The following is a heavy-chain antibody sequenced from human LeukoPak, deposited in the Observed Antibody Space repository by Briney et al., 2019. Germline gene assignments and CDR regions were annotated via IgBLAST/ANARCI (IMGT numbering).Heavy chain of an antibody. CDR3: ARDASVNIFSYYGLDV. Sequence: SETLSLTCTVSGGSIGSANYYWRWIRQPPGKGLEWLGHIYYSGSTYYNPSLKSRVAMSLDTSKNQFSLKLSSVTAADTAVYYCARDASVNIFSYYGLDVWGQGTTVIVSS. V-gene: IGHV4-30-4*01. CDR1: GGSIGSANYY. D-gene: IGHD4-17*01. CDR2: IYYSGST. J-gene: IGHJ6*02.